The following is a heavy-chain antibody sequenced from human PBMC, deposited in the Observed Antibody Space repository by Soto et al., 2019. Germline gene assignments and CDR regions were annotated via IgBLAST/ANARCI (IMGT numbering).Heavy chain of an antibody. J-gene: IGHJ4*02. CDR1: GGSFSTYC. D-gene: IGHD5-12*01. V-gene: IGHV4-34*01. Sequence: SETLSLTCAVYGGSFSTYCWSWIRQPPGKGLEWIGEVNHVGSTNYNPSLKSRVTISVDTSKNQFSLKMTSVTAADTAVYYCARSRVWLQTPAAFGYWGQGTLVTVSS. CDR2: VNHVGST. CDR3: ARSRVWLQTPAAFGY.